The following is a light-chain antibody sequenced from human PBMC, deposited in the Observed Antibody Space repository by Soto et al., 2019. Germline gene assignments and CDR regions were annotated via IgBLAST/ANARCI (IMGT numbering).Light chain of an antibody. Sequence: QSALTQPASVSASPGQSITISCTGTSSDVGKYNYVSWYQQHPGKAPKLMIYDVSDRPSGVSSRFSGSKSGNTASLTISGLQAEDEADYYCSSYTTSVTLVFGGGTQLTVL. J-gene: IGLJ2*01. CDR3: SSYTTSVTLV. CDR2: DVS. CDR1: SSDVGKYNY. V-gene: IGLV2-14*01.